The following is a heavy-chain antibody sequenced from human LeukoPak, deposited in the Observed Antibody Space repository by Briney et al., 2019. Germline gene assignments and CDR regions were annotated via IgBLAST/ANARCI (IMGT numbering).Heavy chain of an antibody. CDR3: ARTMVRGVQYYYYYMDV. CDR2: INPSGGST. J-gene: IGHJ6*03. Sequence: GASVKVSCKASGYTFTSYYMHWVRQAPGQGLEWMGIINPSGGSTSYAQKFQGRVTMTRDMSTSTVYMELSSLRSEDTAVYYCARTMVRGVQYYYYYMDVWGKGTTVTVSS. V-gene: IGHV1-46*01. D-gene: IGHD3-10*01. CDR1: GYTFTSYY.